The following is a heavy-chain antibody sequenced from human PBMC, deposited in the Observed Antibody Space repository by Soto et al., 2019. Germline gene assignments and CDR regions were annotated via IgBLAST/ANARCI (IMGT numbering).Heavy chain of an antibody. CDR1: GGSLSSYY. V-gene: IGHV4-59*12. D-gene: IGHD1-26*01. CDR2: IYYSGST. CDR3: ARDTRDGYYFEY. J-gene: IGHJ4*02. Sequence: SETLSLTCVVSGGSLSSYYWSWIRQPPGKGLEWIGYIYYSGSTNYNPSLKSRVTISVDTSKNQFSLKLSSVTAADTAVYYCARDTRDGYYFEYWGQGILVTVSS.